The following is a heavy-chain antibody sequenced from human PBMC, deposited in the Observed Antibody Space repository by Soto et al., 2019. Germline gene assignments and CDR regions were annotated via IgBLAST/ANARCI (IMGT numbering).Heavy chain of an antibody. CDR3: ARADYGSGSYYNADY. V-gene: IGHV1-18*01. CDR1: GYSFTSYG. Sequence: AASVKVSCKASGYSFTSYGISWVRQAPGQGLEWMGWISAYNGNTNYAQKLQGRVTMTTDTSTSTAYMELRSLRSDDTAVYYCARADYGSGSYYNADYWGQGTLVTVSS. D-gene: IGHD3-10*01. J-gene: IGHJ4*02. CDR2: ISAYNGNT.